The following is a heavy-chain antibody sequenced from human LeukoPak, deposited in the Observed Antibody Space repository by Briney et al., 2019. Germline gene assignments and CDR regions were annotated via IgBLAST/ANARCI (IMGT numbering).Heavy chain of an antibody. Sequence: GASVKVSCKASRYTFTDYYMHWVRQAPGQGLEWTGWINPNSCGTNYAQKFQGRVTMTRDTSISTAYMELSRLRSDDTAVYYCARGGWSLGYCSSSSCLDWFDPWGQGTLVTVSS. J-gene: IGHJ5*02. CDR3: ARGGWSLGYCSSSSCLDWFDP. V-gene: IGHV1-2*02. CDR2: INPNSCGT. D-gene: IGHD2-2*01. CDR1: RYTFTDYY.